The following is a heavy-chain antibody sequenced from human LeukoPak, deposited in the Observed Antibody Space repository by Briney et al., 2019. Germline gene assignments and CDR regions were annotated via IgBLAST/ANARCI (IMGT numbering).Heavy chain of an antibody. Sequence: GASVKVSCKASGYTFTSYWIQWVRQAPGQGLKWMGLINPNDGSTTYTHKFQGRVTMTRDTSTSTVYMDLSSLTSEDTAVYYCARAPRDSSTMLDYWGQGTLVTVSS. V-gene: IGHV1-46*01. CDR1: GYTFTSYW. D-gene: IGHD6-13*01. CDR2: INPNDGST. J-gene: IGHJ4*02. CDR3: ARAPRDSSTMLDY.